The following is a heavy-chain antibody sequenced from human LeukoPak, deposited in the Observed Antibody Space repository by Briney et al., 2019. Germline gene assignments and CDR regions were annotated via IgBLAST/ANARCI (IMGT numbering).Heavy chain of an antibody. J-gene: IGHJ4*02. CDR2: ISYDGSNK. CDR1: GFTFSSYA. Sequence: GGSLRLSCAASGFTFSSYAMHWVRQAPGKGLEWVAVISYDGSNKYYADSVKGRFTISRDNSKNTLYLQMNSLRAEDTAVYYCARAVGPFDYWGQGALVTVSS. CDR3: ARAVGPFDY. D-gene: IGHD1-26*01. V-gene: IGHV3-30-3*01.